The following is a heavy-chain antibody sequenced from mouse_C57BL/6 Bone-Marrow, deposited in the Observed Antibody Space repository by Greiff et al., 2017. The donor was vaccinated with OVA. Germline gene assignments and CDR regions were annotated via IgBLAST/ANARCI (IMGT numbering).Heavy chain of an antibody. CDR1: GYTFTDYE. Sequence: VQLQQSGAELVRPGASVTLSCKASGYTFTDYEMHWVKQTPVHGLEWIGAIDPETGGTAYNQKFKGKAILTADKSSSTAYMELRSLTSEDSAVYYCTGAVAYWYFDVWGTGTTVTVSS. J-gene: IGHJ1*03. CDR3: TGAVAYWYFDV. D-gene: IGHD1-1*01. V-gene: IGHV1-15*01. CDR2: IDPETGGT.